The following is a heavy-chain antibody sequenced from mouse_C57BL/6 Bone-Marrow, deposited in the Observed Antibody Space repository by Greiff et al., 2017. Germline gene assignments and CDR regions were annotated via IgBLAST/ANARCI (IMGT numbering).Heavy chain of an antibody. J-gene: IGHJ3*01. D-gene: IGHD2-2*01. CDR1: GFTFSSYG. Sequence: EVQLVESGGDLVKPGGSLKLSCAASGFTFSSYGMSWVRQTPDKRLEWVATISRGGSDTYYPDSVKGRFTISRDNAKNTLYLQMSSLKSEDTAMYYCARSMVTRGTEFAYWGQGTLVTVSA. CDR3: ARSMVTRGTEFAY. V-gene: IGHV5-6*01. CDR2: ISRGGSDT.